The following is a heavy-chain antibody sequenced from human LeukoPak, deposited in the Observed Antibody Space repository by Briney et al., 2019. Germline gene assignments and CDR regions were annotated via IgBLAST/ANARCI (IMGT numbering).Heavy chain of an antibody. CDR3: ARDPIVVVPAAMSGYYYYYGMDV. V-gene: IGHV3-33*01. CDR1: GFTFSSYG. Sequence: GGSLRLSCAASGFTFSSYGMHWVRQAPGKGLEWVAVIWYDGSNKYYADSVKGRFTISRDNSKNTLYLQMNSLRAEDTAVYYCARDPIVVVPAAMSGYYYYYGMDVWGQGTTVTVSS. D-gene: IGHD2-2*01. CDR2: IWYDGSNK. J-gene: IGHJ6*02.